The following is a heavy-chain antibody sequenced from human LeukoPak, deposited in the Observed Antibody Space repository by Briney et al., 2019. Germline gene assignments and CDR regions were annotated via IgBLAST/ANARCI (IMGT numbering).Heavy chain of an antibody. CDR3: AKDSSSYDWGYMDV. D-gene: IGHD3-22*01. CDR2: IGGSDGRT. V-gene: IGHV3-23*01. J-gene: IGHJ6*03. CDR1: GFTFSTYA. Sequence: GGSLRLSCAASGFTFSTYAVGWVRQAPGKGLEWVSLIGGSDGRTRYADSVEGRFTIARDNSKNTLYLEMNSLRAEDTAVYDCAKDSSSYDWGYMDVWGKGTTVTISS.